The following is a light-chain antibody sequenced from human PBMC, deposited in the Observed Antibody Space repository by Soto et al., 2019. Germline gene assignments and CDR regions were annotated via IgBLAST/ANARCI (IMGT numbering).Light chain of an antibody. CDR1: QSISSW. J-gene: IGKJ1*01. V-gene: IGKV1-5*01. CDR2: DAS. Sequence: PMTESPSSSATSVGGRVSITCRASQSISSWVAWYQQKPEKAPKLLIYDASSLQSGVPSRFSGSGSGTEFTLTISRLQPDDFATYYCQQCYSYSRTFGQGTKVDIK. CDR3: QQCYSYSRT.